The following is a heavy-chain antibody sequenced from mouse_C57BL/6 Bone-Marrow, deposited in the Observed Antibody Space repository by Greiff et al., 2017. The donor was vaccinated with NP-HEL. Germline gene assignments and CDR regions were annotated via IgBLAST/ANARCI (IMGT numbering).Heavy chain of an antibody. CDR2: ISDGGSYT. CDR3: ARDVRQLRPHYYAMDY. D-gene: IGHD3-2*02. CDR1: GFTFSSYA. Sequence: EVQGVESGGGLVKPGGSLKLSCAASGFTFSSYAMSWVRQTPEKRLEWVATISDGGSYTYYPDNVKGRFTISRDNAKNNLYLQMSHLKSEDTAMYYCARDVRQLRPHYYAMDYWGQGTSVTVSS. J-gene: IGHJ4*01. V-gene: IGHV5-4*01.